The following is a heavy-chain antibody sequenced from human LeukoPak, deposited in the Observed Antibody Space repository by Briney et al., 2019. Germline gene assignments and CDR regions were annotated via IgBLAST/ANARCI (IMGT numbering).Heavy chain of an antibody. Sequence: GGSLRLSCAASGFTFNSHSMNWVRQAPGKGLEWVSYISRSSSTINYADSVKGRFTISRDNAKNSLYLQMNSLRAEDTAVYYCASRSGLDYWGQGTLVTVSS. J-gene: IGHJ4*02. V-gene: IGHV3-48*01. CDR2: ISRSSSTI. D-gene: IGHD3-10*01. CDR1: GFTFNSHS. CDR3: ASRSGLDY.